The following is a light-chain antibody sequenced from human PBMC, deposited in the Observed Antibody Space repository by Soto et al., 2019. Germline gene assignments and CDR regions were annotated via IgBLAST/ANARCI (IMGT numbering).Light chain of an antibody. Sequence: EIVLTQSPGTLSSSPGERATLSCRASQSVSNSYLAWYQQKPSQAPRLLIYGASSRATGIPGRFSGSGSGTEFTLTISRLEPEDFAVYYCQQYGRSPFTFGHGTKLDIK. J-gene: IGKJ3*01. CDR3: QQYGRSPFT. CDR1: QSVSNSY. CDR2: GAS. V-gene: IGKV3-20*01.